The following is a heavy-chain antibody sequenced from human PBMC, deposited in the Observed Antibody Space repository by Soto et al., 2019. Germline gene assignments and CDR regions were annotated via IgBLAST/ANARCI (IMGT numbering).Heavy chain of an antibody. CDR3: ARDKITGLFDY. J-gene: IGHJ4*02. D-gene: IGHD1-1*01. V-gene: IGHV4-39*07. Sequence: PSETLSLTCTVSGGSISSSGFHGGWIRQPPGKGLEWIGSVYHSGTTNYNPSLKSRVTISVDTSKNQFSLKLTSVTAADTAVYYCARDKITGLFDYWGQGTLVTVSS. CDR1: GGSISSSGFH. CDR2: VYHSGTT.